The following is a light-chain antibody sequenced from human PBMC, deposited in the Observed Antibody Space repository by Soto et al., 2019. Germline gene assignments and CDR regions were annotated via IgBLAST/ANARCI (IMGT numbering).Light chain of an antibody. CDR2: AAS. Sequence: AIQMTQSPSSLSASIGDRVTITCRASQGIGTDLGWYQQTPGKAPKLLIYAASTVQSGVPSRFSGSGSGTDFTLTSSSLQPEDFATYYCLQDYNYPYTFGRGTKLEIK. CDR3: LQDYNYPYT. J-gene: IGKJ2*01. CDR1: QGIGTD. V-gene: IGKV1-6*01.